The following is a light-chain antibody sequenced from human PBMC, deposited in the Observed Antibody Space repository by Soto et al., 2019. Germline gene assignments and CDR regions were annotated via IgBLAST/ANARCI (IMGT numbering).Light chain of an antibody. Sequence: EIVMTQSPATLSVSPGERATLSCRVSQSVSSNLAWYQQKPGQAPRLLIYGASTRATGIPARFSGSGSGTEFPLTISSLQSEDFAVYYCQQYNNWPWTFGQGTKVEIK. CDR2: GAS. J-gene: IGKJ1*01. CDR1: QSVSSN. V-gene: IGKV3-15*01. CDR3: QQYNNWPWT.